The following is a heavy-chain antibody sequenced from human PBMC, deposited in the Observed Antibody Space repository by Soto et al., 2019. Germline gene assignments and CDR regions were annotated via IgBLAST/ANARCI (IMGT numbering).Heavy chain of an antibody. Sequence: GGSLRLSCAASGFTFSNYSMNWVRQAPGKGLEWVSYISGSMEWDSYISGSSSTIYYTDSVKGRFTISRDNSRNTLDLQMNNLRTEDTGVYFCARDIYSYGSVGTPDIWGQGTMVTVSS. CDR3: ARDIYSYGSVGTPDI. D-gene: IGHD5-18*01. J-gene: IGHJ3*02. CDR1: GFTFSNYS. V-gene: IGHV3-48*01. CDR2: ISGSMEWDSYISGSSSTI.